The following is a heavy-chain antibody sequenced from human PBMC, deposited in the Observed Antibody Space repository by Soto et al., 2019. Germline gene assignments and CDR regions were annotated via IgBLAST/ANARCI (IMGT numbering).Heavy chain of an antibody. V-gene: IGHV4-59*08. J-gene: IGHJ5*01. Sequence: PPETRSLTCTVSGGSLSPNYWGWLRQPPGNGLEWIGYMYYGGTTTNNPSLNSRVAISIDTSKNQFSLTLSSVTAADTAVYYCARLGGYYQSLDSWGQGILVTVS. D-gene: IGHD3-22*01. CDR2: MYYGGTT. CDR1: GGSLSPNY. CDR3: ARLGGYYQSLDS.